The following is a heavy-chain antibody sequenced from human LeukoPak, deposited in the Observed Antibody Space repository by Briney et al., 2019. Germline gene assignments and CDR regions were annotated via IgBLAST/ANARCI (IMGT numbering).Heavy chain of an antibody. D-gene: IGHD3-22*01. V-gene: IGHV1-2*02. CDR1: GYTFTDYY. J-gene: IGHJ1*01. CDR3: ARGYYDSSDFEYFQH. CDR2: INPSSGAT. Sequence: EASVKVSCKASGYTFTDYYMHWVRQAPGQGLEWMAWINPSSGATNYAQKFQGRVNMTRDTSISTAYMELSRLRSDDTAVYYCARGYYDSSDFEYFQHWGQGTLVTVSS.